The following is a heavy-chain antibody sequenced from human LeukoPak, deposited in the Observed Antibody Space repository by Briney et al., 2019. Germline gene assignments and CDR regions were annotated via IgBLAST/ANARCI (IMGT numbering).Heavy chain of an antibody. J-gene: IGHJ4*02. CDR1: GGSFSGYY. CDR2: INHSRST. V-gene: IGHV4-34*01. CDR3: ARRRLLWFGEFRFDY. D-gene: IGHD3-10*01. Sequence: SETLSLTCAVYGGSFSGYYWSWIRQPPGKGLEWIGEINHSRSTNYNPSLKSRVTISVDTSKNQFSLKLSSVTAADTAVYYCARRRLLWFGEFRFDYWGQGTLVTVSS.